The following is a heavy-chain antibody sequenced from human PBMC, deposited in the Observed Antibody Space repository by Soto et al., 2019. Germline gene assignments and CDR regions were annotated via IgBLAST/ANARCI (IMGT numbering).Heavy chain of an antibody. V-gene: IGHV4-34*01. CDR1: GGSFSGYY. CDR3: ARPPPPEGSHNY. Sequence: SETLSLTCAVYGGSFSGYYWSWIRQPPGKGLEWIGEINHSGSTNYNPSLKSRVTISVDTSKNQFSLKLSSVTAAETAVFYCARPPPPEGSHNYWGQGTLVTVSS. J-gene: IGHJ4*02. CDR2: INHSGST.